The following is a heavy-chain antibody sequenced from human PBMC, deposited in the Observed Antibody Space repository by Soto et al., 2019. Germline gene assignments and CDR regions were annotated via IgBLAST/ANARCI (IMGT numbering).Heavy chain of an antibody. CDR2: IHYSGST. D-gene: IGHD3-10*01. V-gene: IGHV4-31*03. CDR3: ARVRGSGSYAAYYFDS. CDR1: GGSVSNGGYY. Sequence: SETLSLTCTVSGGSVSNGGYYWNWVRQHPGKGLEWIGYIHYSGSTWYNPSLESRVTISVDTSKDQFSLKLRSVTAADTAVYYCARVRGSGSYAAYYFDSWGQGTLVTVSS. J-gene: IGHJ4*01.